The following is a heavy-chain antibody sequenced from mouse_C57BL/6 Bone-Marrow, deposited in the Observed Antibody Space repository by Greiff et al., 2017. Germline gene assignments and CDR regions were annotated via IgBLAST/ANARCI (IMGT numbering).Heavy chain of an antibody. D-gene: IGHD2-3*01. CDR2: IYYSGTI. CDR3: ARTDGYYGYAMDY. V-gene: IGHV3-5*01. CDR1: GISITTGNYR. Sequence: EVQLQQSGPGLVKPSQTVFLTCTVTGISITTGNYRWSWIRQFPGNKLEWIGYIYYSGTITYNPSLTSRTTITRDTPKNQFFLEMNSLTAEDTATYYCARTDGYYGYAMDYWGQGTSVTVSS. J-gene: IGHJ4*01.